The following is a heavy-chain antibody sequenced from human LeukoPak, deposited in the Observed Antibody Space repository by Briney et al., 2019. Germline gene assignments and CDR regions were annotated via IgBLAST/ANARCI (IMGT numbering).Heavy chain of an antibody. J-gene: IGHJ3*02. D-gene: IGHD2-2*01. CDR3: ARDGQGDIVVVPAAIEGDAFDI. CDR2: IIPIFGTA. CDR1: GYTFTSYY. Sequence: GASVKVSCKASGYTFTSYYMHWVRQAPGQGLEWMGGIIPIFGTANYAQKFQGRVTITADKSTSTAYMELSSLRSEDTAVYYCARDGQGDIVVVPAAIEGDAFDIWGQGTMVTVSS. V-gene: IGHV1-69*06.